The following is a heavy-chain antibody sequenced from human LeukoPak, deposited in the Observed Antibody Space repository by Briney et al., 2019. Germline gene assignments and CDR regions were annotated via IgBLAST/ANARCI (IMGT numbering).Heavy chain of an antibody. CDR3: ARMTTGHDF. V-gene: IGHV4-34*01. Sequence: SETLSLTCAVSGTSFSSYYWSWIRQPPGKGLEWIGEVNHSGYTNDNPSLKSRVTISVDTSKTQFSLRLRSVTAADTGVYFCARMTTGHDFWGQGTLVTVSS. J-gene: IGHJ4*02. D-gene: IGHD4-17*01. CDR2: VNHSGYT. CDR1: GTSFSSYY.